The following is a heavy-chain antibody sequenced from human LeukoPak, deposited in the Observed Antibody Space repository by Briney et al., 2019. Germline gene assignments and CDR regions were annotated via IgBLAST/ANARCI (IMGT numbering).Heavy chain of an antibody. D-gene: IGHD3-10*01. Sequence: SETLSLTCAVSGGSISSSHWWSWVRQPPGKGLEWIGEIYHSGSTNYNPSLKSRVTISVDKFKNQFSLKLSSVTAADTAMYYCARKDYGSGSFSRSFDYWGQGTLVTVSS. CDR3: ARKDYGSGSFSRSFDY. V-gene: IGHV4-4*02. CDR1: GGSISSSHW. J-gene: IGHJ4*02. CDR2: IYHSGST.